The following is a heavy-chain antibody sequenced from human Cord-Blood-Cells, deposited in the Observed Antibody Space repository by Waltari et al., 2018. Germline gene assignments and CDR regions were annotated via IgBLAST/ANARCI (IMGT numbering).Heavy chain of an antibody. D-gene: IGHD2-2*01. CDR3: ATGPIVVVPAAMNYYYYYYMDV. Sequence: QVQLVQSGAEVKKPGASVKVSCKVSGYTLTELSMHWVRQAPGQGLEWMGGFDPEDGETIYAQKFQGRVTMTEDTSTDTAYMELSSLRSEDTAVYYCATGPIVVVPAAMNYYYYYYMDVWGKGTTVTVSS. CDR2: FDPEDGET. CDR1: GYTLTELS. V-gene: IGHV1-24*01. J-gene: IGHJ6*03.